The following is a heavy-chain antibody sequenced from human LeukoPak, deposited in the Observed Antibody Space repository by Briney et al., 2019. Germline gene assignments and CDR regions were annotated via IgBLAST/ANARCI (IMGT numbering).Heavy chain of an antibody. Sequence: GGSLRLSCAASGFTFSSYAMHWVRQAPGKGLEWVALISYDGISKYYADSAKGRFTISRDNSKNTLYLHMNSLRAEDTAVFYCARDQQGEYFDYWGQGTLVTVSS. V-gene: IGHV3-30*04. CDR1: GFTFSSYA. J-gene: IGHJ4*02. CDR3: ARDQQGEYFDY. CDR2: ISYDGISK. D-gene: IGHD3-10*01.